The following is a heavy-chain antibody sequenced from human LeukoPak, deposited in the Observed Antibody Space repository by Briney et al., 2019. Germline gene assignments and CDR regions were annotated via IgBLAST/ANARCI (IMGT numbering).Heavy chain of an antibody. CDR1: GGSINSYY. V-gene: IGHV4-4*09. D-gene: IGHD1-26*01. CDR3: ASFISGSAGSSDVFAFDI. J-gene: IGHJ3*02. CDR2: IYTSGST. Sequence: SETLSLTCTVSGGSINSYYWSWIRQPPGKGLEWIGYIYTSGSTNYNPSLKSRVTISVDTSKNQFSLKLSSVTAADTAVYYCASFISGSAGSSDVFAFDIWGQGTMVTVSS.